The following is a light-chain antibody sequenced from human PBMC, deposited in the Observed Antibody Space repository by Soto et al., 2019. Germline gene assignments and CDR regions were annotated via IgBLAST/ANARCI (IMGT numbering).Light chain of an antibody. Sequence: QSVLTQPPSVSGAPGQRVTISCTGSRSNIGAGYDVHWYQQLPGTAPRLLIYGNSNRPSGVPDRFSGSKSGTSASLAITGLQVEDESDYCCQSYDSSLSGSGVFGGGTKLTVL. V-gene: IGLV1-40*01. J-gene: IGLJ2*01. CDR2: GNS. CDR1: RSNIGAGYD. CDR3: QSYDSSLSGSGV.